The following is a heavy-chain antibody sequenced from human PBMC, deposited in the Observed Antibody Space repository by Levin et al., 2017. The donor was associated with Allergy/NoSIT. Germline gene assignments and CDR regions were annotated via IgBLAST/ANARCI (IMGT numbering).Heavy chain of an antibody. CDR3: ARGSDYDFWSGYFSRYGMDV. J-gene: IGHJ6*02. Sequence: ASVKVSCKASGYTFTSYDINWVRQATGQGLEWMGWMNPNSGNTGYAQKFQGRVTMTRNTSISTAYMELSSLRSEDTAVYYCARGSDYDFWSGYFSRYGMDVWGQGTTVTVSS. CDR2: MNPNSGNT. V-gene: IGHV1-8*01. D-gene: IGHD3-3*01. CDR1: GYTFTSYD.